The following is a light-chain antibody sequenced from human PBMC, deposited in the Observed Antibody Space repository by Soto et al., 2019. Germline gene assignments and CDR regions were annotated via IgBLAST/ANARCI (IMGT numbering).Light chain of an antibody. J-gene: IGKJ1*01. Sequence: EIVMTQSPATLSVSPGERATLSCRASQSVSSNLAWYQQKPGQAPRLLIYGASSRATGIPDRFSGSGSGTDFTLTISRLEPEDFAVYYCQQYGSSPEFGQGTKVDIK. CDR3: QQYGSSPE. CDR1: QSVSSN. CDR2: GAS. V-gene: IGKV3-20*01.